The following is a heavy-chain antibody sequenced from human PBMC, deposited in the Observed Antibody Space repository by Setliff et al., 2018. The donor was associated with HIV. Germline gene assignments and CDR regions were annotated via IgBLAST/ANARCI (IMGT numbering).Heavy chain of an antibody. J-gene: IGHJ5*02. Sequence: ASVKVSCKASGYTFTNYGISWVRQAPGQGLEWMGWISTYSWNTYYSQKLQGRVSMTADTATSTAYMELRSLRFDDTAVYYCARGYSIALGWFDPWGQGTLVTVS. D-gene: IGHD6-13*01. CDR2: ISTYSWNT. V-gene: IGHV1-18*01. CDR1: GYTFTNYG. CDR3: ARGYSIALGWFDP.